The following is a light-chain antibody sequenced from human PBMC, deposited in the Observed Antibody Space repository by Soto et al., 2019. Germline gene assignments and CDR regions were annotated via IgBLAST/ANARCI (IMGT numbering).Light chain of an antibody. Sequence: DIQMSQSPTSLSASVGDSVSITCRASQSIRSHLNWYQQKPGKAPKLLIYAASTLQSGVPSRFSGSGSGTEFTLTISSLQPEDFATYYCPQLNTYPETFGQGTKVDIK. V-gene: IGKV1-9*01. CDR1: QSIRSH. CDR3: PQLNTYPET. CDR2: AAS. J-gene: IGKJ1*01.